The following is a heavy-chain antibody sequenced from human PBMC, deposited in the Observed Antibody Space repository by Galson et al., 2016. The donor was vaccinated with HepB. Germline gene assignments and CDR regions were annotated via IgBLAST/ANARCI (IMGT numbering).Heavy chain of an antibody. CDR2: IYYNGNT. CDR3: ARTAQTLLLFNH. D-gene: IGHD3/OR15-3a*01. CDR1: GGSISSGDYY. Sequence: TLSLTCTVSGGSISSGDYYWSWIRQYPGKGLEWIGHIYYNGNTYYNPSLKSRVTISVDTSKNQFSLKLSSVTAADTAVYYCARTAQTLLLFNHWGQGTLVTVSA. J-gene: IGHJ4*02. V-gene: IGHV4-31*03.